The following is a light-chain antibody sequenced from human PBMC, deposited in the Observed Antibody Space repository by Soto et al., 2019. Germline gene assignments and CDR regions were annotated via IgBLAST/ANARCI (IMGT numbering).Light chain of an antibody. CDR1: QSVSSSY. V-gene: IGKV3-20*01. CDR2: GAS. Sequence: EIVLTQSPGTLSLSPGERATLSCRASQSVSSSYLAWYQQKPGQAPRLLIYGASRMATGIPDRFSGSGSGTDFTLTISRLEPEDFAVYYCQQYGSSPRYTFGQGTKLQIK. J-gene: IGKJ2*01. CDR3: QQYGSSPRYT.